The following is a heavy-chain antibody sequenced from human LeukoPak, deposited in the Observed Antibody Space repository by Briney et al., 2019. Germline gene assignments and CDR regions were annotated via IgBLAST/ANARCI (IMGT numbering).Heavy chain of an antibody. V-gene: IGHV4-39*01. J-gene: IGHJ5*02. D-gene: IGHD3-22*01. CDR2: IYYSGKT. Sequence: SETLSLTCTVSGGSISSSSYNWGWIRPPPGQGLEWFMNIYYSGKTYYNPSLKRRVTISVDTPQKQVSLRRTSLTAPATAVCFCARGGYHYDTSGYLRVSWGEGTLVTISS. CDR3: ARGGYHYDTSGYLRVS. CDR1: GGSISSSSYN.